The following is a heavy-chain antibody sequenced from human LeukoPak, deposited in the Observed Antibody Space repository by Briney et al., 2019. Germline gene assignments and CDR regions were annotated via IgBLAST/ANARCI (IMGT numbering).Heavy chain of an antibody. D-gene: IGHD3-3*01. J-gene: IGHJ5*02. V-gene: IGHV4-31*03. Sequence: PSETLSLTCTVSGGSISSGGYYWSWIRQHPGKGLEWIGYIYYSGSTYYNPSLKSRVTISVDTSKNQFSLKLSSVTAADTAVYYCARADNYDFWSGYKGIAARRGYWFDPWGQGTLVTVSS. CDR2: IYYSGST. CDR3: ARADNYDFWSGYKGIAARRGYWFDP. CDR1: GGSISSGGYY.